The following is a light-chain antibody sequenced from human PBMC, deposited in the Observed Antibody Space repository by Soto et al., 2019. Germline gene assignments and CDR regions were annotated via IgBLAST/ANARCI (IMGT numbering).Light chain of an antibody. CDR2: GAS. CDR1: QSVSSN. Sequence: EIVMTQSPATLSVSPGERATLSCRASQSVSSNLAWYQQKPGQAPRLLIYGASTRATGIPARFSGSGSGTEFTLTISSLQSEDFAVYYCQQYNNWPPSTFGQGTRLESK. V-gene: IGKV3-15*01. CDR3: QQYNNWPPST. J-gene: IGKJ5*01.